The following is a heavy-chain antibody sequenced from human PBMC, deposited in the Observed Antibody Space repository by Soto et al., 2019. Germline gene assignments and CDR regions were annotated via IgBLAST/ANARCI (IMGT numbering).Heavy chain of an antibody. CDR2: IYYSGST. D-gene: IGHD6-6*01. J-gene: IGHJ4*02. V-gene: IGHV4-39*01. CDR1: GGSISSSSYY. CDR3: ARLYLSARPNYFDY. Sequence: PEPLSLTCTVSGGSISSSSYYWFWIRLPPGKGLEWIGSIYYSGSTYYNPSLKSRVTISVDTSKNQFSLKLSSVTAADTAVYYCARLYLSARPNYFDYWGQGTLVTVSS.